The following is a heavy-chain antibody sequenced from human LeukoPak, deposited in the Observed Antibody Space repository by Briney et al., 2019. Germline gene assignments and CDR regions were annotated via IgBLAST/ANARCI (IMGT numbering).Heavy chain of an antibody. CDR1: GFTFSSYW. CDR3: ARGDTNYYDSSGYEDY. D-gene: IGHD3-22*01. V-gene: IGHV3-7*01. Sequence: GGSLRLSCAASGFTFSSYWMSWVRQAPGKGLEWVANIKQDGSEKYYVDSVKGRFTISRDNAKNSLYLQMNSLRAEDTAVYYCARGDTNYYDSSGYEDYWGQGTLVTVSS. CDR2: IKQDGSEK. J-gene: IGHJ4*02.